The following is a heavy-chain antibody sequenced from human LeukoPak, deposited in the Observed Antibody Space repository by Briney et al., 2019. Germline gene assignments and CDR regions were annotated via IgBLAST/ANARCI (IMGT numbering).Heavy chain of an antibody. J-gene: IGHJ4*02. CDR3: AKDARYSSSCPDY. D-gene: IGHD6-13*01. CDR2: ISGSASTT. V-gene: IGHV3-48*01. Sequence: GGSLRLSCAASGFTFSSYGMNWVRRAPGKGLEWVSYISGSASTTFYADSVKGRFTISRDNAKNSLYLQMNNLRAEDTAVYYCAKDARYSSSCPDYWGQGTLVTVSS. CDR1: GFTFSSYG.